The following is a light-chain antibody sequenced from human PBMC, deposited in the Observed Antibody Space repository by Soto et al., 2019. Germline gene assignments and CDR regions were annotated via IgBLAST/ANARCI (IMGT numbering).Light chain of an antibody. J-gene: IGKJ5*01. Sequence: IQITQSPSSLSASVGDRVTITCRASQGISSALAWYQQKPGQAPKLLIYDASSLESGVPSRFSGSGSGTDFTLTISSLQPEDFANYYCQQFNNYITFGQGTRLEI. V-gene: IGKV1D-13*01. CDR3: QQFNNYIT. CDR2: DAS. CDR1: QGISSA.